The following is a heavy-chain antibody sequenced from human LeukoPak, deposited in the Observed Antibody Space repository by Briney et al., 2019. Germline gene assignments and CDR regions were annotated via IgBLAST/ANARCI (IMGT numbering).Heavy chain of an antibody. CDR2: ISSSGSTI. CDR3: ARPGTEHPYGMDV. CDR1: RFTISDYY. J-gene: IGHJ6*02. Sequence: GGSLRLSCAASRFTISDYYMSWIRQAPGKGLEWVSYISSSGSTIYYADSVKGRFTISRDNAKNSLYLQMNSLRAEDTAVYYCARPGTEHPYGMDVWGQGTTVTVSS. V-gene: IGHV3-11*01.